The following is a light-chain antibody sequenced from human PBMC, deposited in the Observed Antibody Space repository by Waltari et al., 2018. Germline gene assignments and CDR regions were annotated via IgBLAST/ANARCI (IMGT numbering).Light chain of an antibody. Sequence: IVMTQSPNSLAVSLGERATINCKSSQSVLYSYNNKNYLAWSQQKPGQHPKLLIYWASTREYGVPDRFSGSGSGTDFTLTISSLQAEDVAVYYCQQYYSTPWTFGQGTKVEIK. CDR3: QQYYSTPWT. J-gene: IGKJ1*01. V-gene: IGKV4-1*01. CDR2: WAS. CDR1: QSVLYSYNNKNY.